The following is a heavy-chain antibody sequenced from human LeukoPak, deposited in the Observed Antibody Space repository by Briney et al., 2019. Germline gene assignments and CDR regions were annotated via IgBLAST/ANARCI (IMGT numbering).Heavy chain of an antibody. V-gene: IGHV3-21*01. D-gene: IGHD3-9*01. Sequence: GRSLRLSCAASGFTFSSYSMNWVRQAPGKGLEWVSSISSSSSYIYYADSVKGRFTISRDNAKNSLYLQMNSLRAEDTAVYYCARDILTGSRPFPFDYWGQGTLVTVSS. CDR2: ISSSSSYI. J-gene: IGHJ4*02. CDR1: GFTFSSYS. CDR3: ARDILTGSRPFPFDY.